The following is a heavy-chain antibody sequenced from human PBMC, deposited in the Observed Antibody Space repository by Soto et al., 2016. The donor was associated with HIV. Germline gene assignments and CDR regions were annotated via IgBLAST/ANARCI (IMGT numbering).Heavy chain of an antibody. CDR2: IYDSGNN. J-gene: IGHJ3*02. CDR1: GGSVSSGRYY. D-gene: IGHD1-1*01. Sequence: QVQLQESGPGLVKPSETLSLTCSVSGGSVSSGRYYWSWIRQPPGKGLEWIAYIYDSGNNNYSPSLRSRVIISVDTSKNLFSLRLSSVTAADTAMYYCARVRDLQTSRAFDTWARGQWSPSLQ. CDR3: ARVRDLQTSRAFDT. V-gene: IGHV4-61*01.